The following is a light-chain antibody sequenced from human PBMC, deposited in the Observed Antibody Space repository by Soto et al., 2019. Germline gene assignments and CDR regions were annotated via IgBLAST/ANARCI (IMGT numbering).Light chain of an antibody. J-gene: IGLJ3*02. CDR2: EVS. CDR1: SSDVGTYNL. Sequence: QSALTQPASVSGSPGQSITISCTGTSSDVGTYNLVSWYQQLPGKAPKLMIYEVSKRPSGVSYRFSGSRSGNTASLTISGLQAEDEADYYCCSYAGSSTLWVFGGGTKLTVL. V-gene: IGLV2-23*02. CDR3: CSYAGSSTLWV.